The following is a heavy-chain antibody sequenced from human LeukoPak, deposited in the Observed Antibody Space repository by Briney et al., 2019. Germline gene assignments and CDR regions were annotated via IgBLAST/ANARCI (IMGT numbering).Heavy chain of an antibody. Sequence: GASVKVSCKASGYTFTSYYMHWVRQAPGQGLEWLGIINPSGGNTNYAQKFQGRVTMTRDMSTSTVYMELSSLRYEDTAVYYCARGIVVVVAATLSGDAFDIWGQGTMVTVSS. D-gene: IGHD2-15*01. CDR1: GYTFTSYY. CDR3: ARGIVVVVAATLSGDAFDI. V-gene: IGHV1-46*01. J-gene: IGHJ3*02. CDR2: INPSGGNT.